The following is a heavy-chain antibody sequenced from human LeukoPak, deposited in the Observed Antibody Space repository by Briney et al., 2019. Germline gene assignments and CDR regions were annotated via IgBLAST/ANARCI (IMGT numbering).Heavy chain of an antibody. CDR2: INPNSGGT. CDR1: GYTFTVYY. V-gene: IGHV1-2*02. D-gene: IGHD3-16*01. CDR3: ARSSGTTFGLPDY. Sequence: ASVKVSCKASGYTFTVYYMHWVRQAPGQGLEWMGWINPNSGGTDYAQKFQGRVTMTRDTSTSTAYMELISLRSDDTAVYYCARSSGTTFGLPDYWGQGTLVTVSS. J-gene: IGHJ4*02.